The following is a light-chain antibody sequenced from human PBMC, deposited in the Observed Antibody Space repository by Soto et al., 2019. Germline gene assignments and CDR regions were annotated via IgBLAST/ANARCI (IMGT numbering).Light chain of an antibody. Sequence: QSVVTQPPSASGTPGQRVTISCSGSSSNIGSNTVNWYQQLPGRAPKLLIYSNMQRPSGVPDRFSGSKYGTSASLAISGLQSEDVADYYCAVWDDSLNGYVFGTGTKLIVL. V-gene: IGLV1-44*01. CDR1: SSNIGSNT. CDR2: SNM. J-gene: IGLJ1*01. CDR3: AVWDDSLNGYV.